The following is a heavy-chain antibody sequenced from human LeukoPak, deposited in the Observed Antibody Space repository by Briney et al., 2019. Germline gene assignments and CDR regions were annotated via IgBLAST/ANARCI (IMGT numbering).Heavy chain of an antibody. Sequence: GGSLRLSCAASGFTFSSYSMNWVRQAPRKGLEWVSSISSSSSYIYYADSVKGRFTISRDNAKNSLYLQMNSLRAEDTAVYYCARTTLAAAGNSHWGQGTLVTVSS. CDR2: ISSSSSYI. V-gene: IGHV3-21*01. J-gene: IGHJ4*02. CDR3: ARTTLAAAGNSH. CDR1: GFTFSSYS. D-gene: IGHD6-13*01.